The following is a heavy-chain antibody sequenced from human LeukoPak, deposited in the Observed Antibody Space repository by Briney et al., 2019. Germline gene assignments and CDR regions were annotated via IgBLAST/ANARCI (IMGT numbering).Heavy chain of an antibody. V-gene: IGHV3-74*01. CDR1: GFTFSSYW. CDR2: INSDGSST. CDR3: ARVMGIYTSGWPFDY. Sequence: TGGSLRLSCAASGFTFSSYWMHWVRQAPGKGLVWVSRINSDGSSTNYADSVKGRFTISRDDAKNTLYLQMNSLRAEDTAVYYCARVMGIYTSGWPFDYWGQGTLVTVSS. J-gene: IGHJ4*02. D-gene: IGHD6-19*01.